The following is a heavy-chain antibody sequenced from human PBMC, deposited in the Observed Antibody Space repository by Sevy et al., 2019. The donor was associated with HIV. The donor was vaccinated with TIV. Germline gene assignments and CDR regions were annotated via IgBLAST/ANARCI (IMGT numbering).Heavy chain of an antibody. J-gene: IGHJ4*02. Sequence: GGSLRLSCVASGFTFSKNWMHWVRRAPGKGLVWVSRINSHGNTTDYADSVKGRFTISRDNANNILYLQMNSLRVEDTGLYYCATLHRFQTPGMAVAGPVGWGQGTLVTVSS. D-gene: IGHD6-19*01. CDR1: GFTFSKNW. CDR2: INSHGNTT. V-gene: IGHV3-74*01. CDR3: ATLHRFQTPGMAVAGPVG.